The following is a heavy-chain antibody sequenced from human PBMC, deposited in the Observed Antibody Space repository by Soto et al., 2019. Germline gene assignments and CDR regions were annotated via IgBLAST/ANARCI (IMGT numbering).Heavy chain of an antibody. Sequence: QVQLVQSGAEVKKPGASVKVSCKASGYTFTSYGISWVRQAPGQGLEWMGWISAYNGNTNYARKLQGRVTRTTDTFPSKAYKELRSLRSDDTPVYYCARASRSAVAGTGIALHIWGQGTMVTVSS. CDR2: ISAYNGNT. V-gene: IGHV1-18*01. D-gene: IGHD6-19*01. J-gene: IGHJ3*02. CDR1: GYTFTSYG. CDR3: ARASRSAVAGTGIALHI.